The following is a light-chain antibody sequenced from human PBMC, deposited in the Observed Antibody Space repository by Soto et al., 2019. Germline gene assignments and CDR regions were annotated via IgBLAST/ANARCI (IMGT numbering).Light chain of an antibody. CDR3: SSFTDSDTWV. CDR1: SSDIGGYNY. Sequence: QSALTQPASVSGSPGQSITIACTGSSSDIGGYNYVSWYQQYPGKAPKLIIYEVSNRPSGISNRFSASKSGNTDSLTISGLQAEDETDYYCSSFTDSDTWVFGGGTKLTVL. V-gene: IGLV2-14*01. J-gene: IGLJ3*02. CDR2: EVS.